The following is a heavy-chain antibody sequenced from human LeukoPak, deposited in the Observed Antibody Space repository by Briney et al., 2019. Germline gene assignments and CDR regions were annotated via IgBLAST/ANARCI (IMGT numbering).Heavy chain of an antibody. CDR2: IYPGDSDT. D-gene: IGHD2-2*02. V-gene: IGHV5-51*01. J-gene: IGHJ6*02. CDR1: EYRFSTYW. CDR3: ARVPYDCSSTSCYIYYYYGMDV. Sequence: GESLKISCQAFEYRFSTYWIGWVRQVPGKGLEWMGIIYPGDSDTRYSPSFQGQVTISADKSISTAYLQWSSLKASDTAMYYCARVPYDCSSTSCYIYYYYGMDVWGQGTTVTVSS.